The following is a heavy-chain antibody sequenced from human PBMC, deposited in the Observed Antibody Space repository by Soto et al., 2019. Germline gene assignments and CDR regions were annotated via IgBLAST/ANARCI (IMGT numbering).Heavy chain of an antibody. CDR3: ARDREQLVHRNWFDP. CDR2: ISSSSSYT. Sequence: GGSLRLSCAASGFTFSDYYMSWIRQAPGKGLEWVSYISSSSSYTNYADSVKGRFTISRDNAKNSLYLQMNSLRAEDTAVYYCARDREQLVHRNWFDPWGQGTLVTVSS. V-gene: IGHV3-11*06. J-gene: IGHJ5*02. CDR1: GFTFSDYY. D-gene: IGHD6-6*01.